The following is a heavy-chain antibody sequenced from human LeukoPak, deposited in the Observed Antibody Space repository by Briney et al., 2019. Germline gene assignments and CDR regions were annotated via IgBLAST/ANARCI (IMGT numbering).Heavy chain of an antibody. CDR3: ARSLVGATGYYYYYYMDV. CDR1: GFTFSSYA. V-gene: IGHV4-30-4*08. J-gene: IGHJ6*03. D-gene: IGHD1-26*01. Sequence: LRLSCAASGFTFSSYAMSWIRQPPGKGLEWIGYIYYSGSTYYNPSLKSRVTISVDTSKNQFSLKLSSVTAADTAVYYCARSLVGATGYYYYYYMDVWGKGTTVTVSS. CDR2: IYYSGST.